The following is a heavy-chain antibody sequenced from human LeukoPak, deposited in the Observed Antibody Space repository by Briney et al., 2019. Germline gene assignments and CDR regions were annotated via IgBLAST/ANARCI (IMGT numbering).Heavy chain of an antibody. D-gene: IGHD2-15*01. CDR2: LHTSGST. CDR3: ARQYCSGGSCYVGY. CDR1: GGSISSYY. Sequence: SETLSLTCTVSGGSISSYYWSWIRQPAGEGLEWIGRLHTSGSTHYNPSLKSRVTMSVDTSKNQFSLKLSSVTAADTAVYYCARQYCSGGSCYVGYWGQGTLVTVSS. J-gene: IGHJ4*02. V-gene: IGHV4-4*07.